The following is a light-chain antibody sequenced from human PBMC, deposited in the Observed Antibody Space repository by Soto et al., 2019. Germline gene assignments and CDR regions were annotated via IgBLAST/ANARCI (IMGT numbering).Light chain of an antibody. CDR1: QSIRSN. V-gene: IGKV3-15*01. Sequence: IVMTQSPATLSLSPGEIATLSCMVSQSIRSNLAWYQQRPGQAPRLLMYGASTRADGIPARFTGSGSGTEFTLTISSLQSEDFAVYYCQQYHIWPPWTSGQGTKVDIK. J-gene: IGKJ1*01. CDR3: QQYHIWPPWT. CDR2: GAS.